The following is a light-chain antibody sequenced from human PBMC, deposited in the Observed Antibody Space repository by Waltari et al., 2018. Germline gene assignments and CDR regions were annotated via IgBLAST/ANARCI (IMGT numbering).Light chain of an antibody. CDR2: DAT. CDR3: QQYATSPPMYT. CDR1: QSVSSY. Sequence: EVVLTQSPGTLSLSPGERATLSCRASQSVSSYLALFQQKLGRAPRLLIYDATNRATAIPDRFSGSGSGTDFTLTISRLEPEDFAVYYCQQYATSPPMYTFGQGTKLEIK. J-gene: IGKJ2*01. V-gene: IGKV3-20*01.